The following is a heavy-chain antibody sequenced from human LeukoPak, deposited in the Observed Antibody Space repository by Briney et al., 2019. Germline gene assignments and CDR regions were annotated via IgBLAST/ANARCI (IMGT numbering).Heavy chain of an antibody. CDR2: IYYRGST. CDR3: ARLGRTYYDFWSGP. D-gene: IGHD3-3*01. J-gene: IGHJ5*02. CDR1: GGSISTYY. V-gene: IGHV4-39*01. Sequence: SETLSLTCTVSGGSISTYYWGWIRQPPGKGLEWIGTIYYRGSTYYNPSLKSRVTISVDTSKNQFSLKLTSVTAADTAVYYCARLGRTYYDFWSGPWGQGTLVTVSS.